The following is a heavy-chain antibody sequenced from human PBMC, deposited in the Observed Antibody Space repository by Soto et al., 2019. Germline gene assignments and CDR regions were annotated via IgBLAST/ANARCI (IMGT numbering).Heavy chain of an antibody. V-gene: IGHV1-69*13. CDR3: ARVGYYDSSGPPLWFDP. CDR2: IIPIFGTA. D-gene: IGHD3-22*01. CDR1: GGTFSSYA. Sequence: SVKVSCKASGGTFSSYAISWVRQAPGQGLEWMGGIIPIFGTANYAQKFQGRVTITADESASTAYMELSSLRSEDTAVYYCARVGYYDSSGPPLWFDPWGQGTLVTVSS. J-gene: IGHJ5*02.